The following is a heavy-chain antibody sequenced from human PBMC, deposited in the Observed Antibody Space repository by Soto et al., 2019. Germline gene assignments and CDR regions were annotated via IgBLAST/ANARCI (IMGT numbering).Heavy chain of an antibody. Sequence: GGSLRLSCAASGFTFSSYGMDWVRQAPGKGLEWVAVIWYDGSNKYYADSVKGRFTISRDNSKNTLYLQMNSLRAEDTAVYYCARNRADSSGYYRYDAFDIWGQGTMVTVSS. J-gene: IGHJ3*02. CDR3: ARNRADSSGYYRYDAFDI. CDR1: GFTFSSYG. V-gene: IGHV3-33*01. CDR2: IWYDGSNK. D-gene: IGHD3-22*01.